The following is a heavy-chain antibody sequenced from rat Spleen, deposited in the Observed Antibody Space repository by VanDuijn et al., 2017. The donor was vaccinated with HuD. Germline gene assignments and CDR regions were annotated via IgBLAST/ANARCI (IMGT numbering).Heavy chain of an antibody. V-gene: IGHV5-25*01. J-gene: IGHJ3*01. CDR3: ARLPYYYSGDNWFAY. D-gene: IGHD1-1*01. CDR2: ISTGGGNT. Sequence: EVQLVESDGGLVQPGRSLKLSCAASGFTFSDYYMAWVRQAPTKGLEWVASISTGGGNTYYRDSVKGRFTISRDNAKSTLYLQMDSLRSEDTATYYCARLPYYYSGDNWFAYWGQGTLVTVSS. CDR1: GFTFSDYY.